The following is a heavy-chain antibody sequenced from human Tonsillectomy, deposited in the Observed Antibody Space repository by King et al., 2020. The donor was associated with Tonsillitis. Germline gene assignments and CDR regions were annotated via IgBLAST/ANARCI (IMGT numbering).Heavy chain of an antibody. CDR2: IHSSGST. D-gene: IGHD2-15*01. J-gene: IGHJ4*02. CDR1: GDSISSSSYY. Sequence: QLQESGPGLVKPPETLSLTCSVSGDSISSSSYYWGWIRQPPGRGLEWIGSIHSSGSTYFNSSLKSRVTVSVDSSKNQFSLNLSSVTAADTAVYYCARNTGFGSGDSCALPNFDHWSQGTLVTISS. V-gene: IGHV4-39*07. CDR3: ARNTGFGSGDSCALPNFDH.